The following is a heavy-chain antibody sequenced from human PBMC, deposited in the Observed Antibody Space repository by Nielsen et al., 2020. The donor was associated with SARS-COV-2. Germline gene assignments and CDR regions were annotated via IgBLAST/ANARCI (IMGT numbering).Heavy chain of an antibody. V-gene: IGHV3-9*01. J-gene: IGHJ3*02. CDR3: AKIPYYDSSIDI. Sequence: SLKISCAASGFTFDDYAMHWVRQAPGKGLEWVAGITWNSDNVGYAGSVKGRFTISRDNAKNSLYLQMNSLRAEDTALYYCAKIPYYDSSIDIWGQGTMVTVSS. D-gene: IGHD3-22*01. CDR2: ITWNSDNV. CDR1: GFTFDDYA.